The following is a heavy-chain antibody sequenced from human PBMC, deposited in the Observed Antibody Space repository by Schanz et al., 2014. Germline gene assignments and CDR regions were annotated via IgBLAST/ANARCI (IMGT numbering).Heavy chain of an antibody. CDR1: GFTFSSYA. V-gene: IGHV3-74*02. Sequence: EAHLVESGGGLVQPGGSLRLSCAASGFTFSSYAMSWVRQAPGKGLVWVSRIKSDGSSTSYADSVKGRFTISRDNAKNTLFLQMNSLRAEDTAVYYCARKVVATIGGYYDNWGQGTLVIVSS. J-gene: IGHJ4*02. CDR2: IKSDGSST. D-gene: IGHD5-12*01. CDR3: ARKVVATIGGYYDN.